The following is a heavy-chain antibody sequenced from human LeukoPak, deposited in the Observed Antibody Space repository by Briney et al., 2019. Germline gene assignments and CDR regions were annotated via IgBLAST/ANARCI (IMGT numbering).Heavy chain of an antibody. CDR2: IYHSGST. Sequence: PSETLSLTCTVSGGSISSYYWSWIRQPPGKGLEWIGYIYHSGSTYYNPSLKSRVTISVDRSKNQFSLKLSSVTAADTAVYYCARGGGYSYGLGNWGQGTLVTVSS. CDR1: GGSISSYY. CDR3: ARGGGYSYGLGN. D-gene: IGHD5-18*01. J-gene: IGHJ4*02. V-gene: IGHV4-59*12.